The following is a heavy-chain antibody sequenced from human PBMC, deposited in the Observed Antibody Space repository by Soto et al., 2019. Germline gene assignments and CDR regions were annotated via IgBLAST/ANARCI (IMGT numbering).Heavy chain of an antibody. V-gene: IGHV4-34*01. J-gene: IGHJ4*02. CDR2: INHSGST. CDR3: ARDKVTGLFDY. D-gene: IGHD2-8*02. CDR1: GGSFSGYY. Sequence: SETLSLTCAFYGGSFSGYYWTWIRQPPGTGLEWIGEINHSGSTNYNPSLKSRVTISVDTSKNQFSLKLTSVTAADTAVYYCARDKVTGLFDYWGQGTLVTVSS.